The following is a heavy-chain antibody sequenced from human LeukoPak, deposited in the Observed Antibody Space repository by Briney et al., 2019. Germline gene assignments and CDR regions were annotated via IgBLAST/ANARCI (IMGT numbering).Heavy chain of an antibody. J-gene: IGHJ6*02. CDR1: GFTFSSYA. CDR3: AKAAEGSYFYAMDV. Sequence: PGGSLRLSCAASGFTFSSYAMSWVRQAPGKGLEWVSGISDNGGNIYYADSVKGRFTISRDNSKHTLYLQMNSLGAEDTAVYHCAKAAEGSYFYAMDVWGQGTTVTVFS. V-gene: IGHV3-23*01. CDR2: ISDNGGNI.